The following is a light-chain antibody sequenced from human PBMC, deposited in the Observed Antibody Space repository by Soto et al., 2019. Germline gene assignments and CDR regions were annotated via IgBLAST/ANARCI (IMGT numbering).Light chain of an antibody. CDR1: QSISSSY. CDR2: SAS. J-gene: IGKJ2*01. Sequence: EIVLTQSPGTLSLSPGERATLSCRASQSISSSYLAWYQQKPGQAPRLLIYSASSSATGIRDRFSGSGSGTDFTLSISRLEPEDFVVYYCQQYGSSSYTFGQGTQLEIK. V-gene: IGKV3-20*01. CDR3: QQYGSSSYT.